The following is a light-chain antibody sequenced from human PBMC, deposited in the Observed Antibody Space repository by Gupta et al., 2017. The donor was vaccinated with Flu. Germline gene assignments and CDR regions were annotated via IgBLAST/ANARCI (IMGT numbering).Light chain of an antibody. V-gene: IGLV1-51*02. Sequence: QSALTQPPSVSAAPGQTVTISCSGSSPKTVNNYVSWYQQLPGTAPKLLIYENNKLPSGIPDRVSGSKSGTSATLGIAGLQTGDEADYYCGTGDSSLSAWVFGGGTKLTVL. J-gene: IGLJ3*02. CDR2: ENN. CDR1: SPKTVNNY. CDR3: GTGDSSLSAWV.